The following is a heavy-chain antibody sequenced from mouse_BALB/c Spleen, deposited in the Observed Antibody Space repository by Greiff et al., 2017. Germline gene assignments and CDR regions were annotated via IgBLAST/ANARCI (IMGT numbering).Heavy chain of an antibody. D-gene: IGHD2-12*01. V-gene: IGHV5-17*02. J-gene: IGHJ3*01. CDR1: GFTFSSFG. Sequence: EVKLVESGGGLVQPGGSRKLSCAASGFTFSSFGMHWVRQAPEKGLEWVAYISSGSSTIYYADTVKGRFTISRDNPKNTLFLQMTSLRSEDTAMYYCARGSYDEAWFAYWGQGTLVTVSA. CDR3: ARGSYDEAWFAY. CDR2: ISSGSSTI.